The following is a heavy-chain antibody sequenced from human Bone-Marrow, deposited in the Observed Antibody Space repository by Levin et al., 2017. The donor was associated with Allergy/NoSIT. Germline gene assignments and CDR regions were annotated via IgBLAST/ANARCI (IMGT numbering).Heavy chain of an antibody. V-gene: IGHV5-51*01. CDR2: IYPADSDT. CDR3: ARRPISGSLEGIAY. Sequence: KVSCKGSGYSFTSYWIGWVRQMPGKGLEWMGIIYPADSDTRYSPSFQGQVTISADKSVSTAYLQWNSLKASDTAMYYCARRPISGSLEGIAYWGQGTLVTVSS. CDR1: GYSFTSYW. J-gene: IGHJ4*02. D-gene: IGHD1-26*01.